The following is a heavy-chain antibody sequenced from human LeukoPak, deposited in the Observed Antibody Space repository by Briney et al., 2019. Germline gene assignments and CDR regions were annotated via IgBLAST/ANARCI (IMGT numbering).Heavy chain of an antibody. V-gene: IGHV4-4*02. CDR2: IYHSGST. D-gene: IGHD6-19*01. J-gene: IGHJ5*02. CDR3: ARGGTTVAGTFWFDP. Sequence: SETLSLTCAVSGGSIGSGNWWSWVRQPPGKGLEWIGEIYHSGSTNYNSSLKSRVTISVDKSKNQFPLKLSSVTAADTAMYYCARGGTTVAGTFWFDPWGQGTLVTVSS. CDR1: GGSIGSGNW.